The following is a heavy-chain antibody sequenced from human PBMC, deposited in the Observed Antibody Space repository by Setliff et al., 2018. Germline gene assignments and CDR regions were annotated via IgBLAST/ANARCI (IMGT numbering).Heavy chain of an antibody. V-gene: IGHV4-59*01. CDR2: VYYSGTA. CDR1: GGSISTYY. Sequence: SETLSLTCTVSGGSISTYYWSWIRQPPGKGLEYIGYVYYSGTANYNPSLKSRVTILVDTSKNQFSLRLSSVTAADTAVYYCARGGTYRYFDYWGQGTLVTVSS. CDR3: ARGGTYRYFDY. D-gene: IGHD5-12*01. J-gene: IGHJ4*02.